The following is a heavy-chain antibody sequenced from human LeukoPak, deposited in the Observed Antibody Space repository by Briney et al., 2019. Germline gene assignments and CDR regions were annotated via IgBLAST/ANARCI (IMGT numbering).Heavy chain of an antibody. J-gene: IGHJ6*04. Sequence: SETLSLTCAVPGYSISSGYYWGWIRQPPGQGLEWIGSMYHNRGTYYNPSLKSRVTISMDTSKNQFSLRLSSVTAADTAVYYCASYYASGVSAYDYFGMDVWGKGTTVTVSS. CDR2: MYHNRGT. CDR3: ASYYASGVSAYDYFGMDV. CDR1: GYSISSGYY. V-gene: IGHV4-38-2*01. D-gene: IGHD3-10*01.